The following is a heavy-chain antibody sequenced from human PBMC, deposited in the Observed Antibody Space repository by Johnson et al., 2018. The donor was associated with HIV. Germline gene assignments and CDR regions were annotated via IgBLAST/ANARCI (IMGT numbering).Heavy chain of an antibody. Sequence: VQLMESGGGVVQPGGSLRLSCAASGFTFSSYAMHWVRQAPGKGLEWVSVITCDGGSKYYADSVKGRFTISRDNSKNTLYLQMNSLRAEDTAVYYCAKEKRLVVTVADGREDGVFISWGQGTMVSVSS. CDR2: ITCDGGSK. V-gene: IGHV3-23*01. CDR3: AKEKRLVVTVADGREDGVFIS. J-gene: IGHJ3*01. CDR1: GFTFSSYA. D-gene: IGHD4-23*01.